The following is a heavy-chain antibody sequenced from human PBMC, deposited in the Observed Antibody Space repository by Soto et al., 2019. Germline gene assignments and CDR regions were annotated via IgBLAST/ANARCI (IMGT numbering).Heavy chain of an antibody. V-gene: IGHV1-18*01. Sequence: SVKVSCKASGYTFTSYGISWVQQAPGQGLEWMGWISAYNGNTNYAQKLQGRVTMTTDTSTSTAYMELRSLRSDDTAVYYCARGDIVVVVAASPWFDPWGQGTLVTVSP. CDR3: ARGDIVVVVAASPWFDP. CDR2: ISAYNGNT. J-gene: IGHJ5*02. D-gene: IGHD2-15*01. CDR1: GYTFTSYG.